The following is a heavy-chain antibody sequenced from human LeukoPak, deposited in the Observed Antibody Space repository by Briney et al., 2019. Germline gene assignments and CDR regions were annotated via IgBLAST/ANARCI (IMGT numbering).Heavy chain of an antibody. V-gene: IGHV3-7*01. J-gene: IGHJ4*02. Sequence: GGSLRLSCAASGFTFSSYWMSWVRQAPGKGLEWVANIKQDGSEKYYVDSVKGRFTISRDNAKNSLYLQMNSLRAEDTAVYYCAREGRGSSGYLVFVYWGQGTLVTVSS. CDR2: IKQDGSEK. CDR3: AREGRGSSGYLVFVY. D-gene: IGHD3-22*01. CDR1: GFTFSSYW.